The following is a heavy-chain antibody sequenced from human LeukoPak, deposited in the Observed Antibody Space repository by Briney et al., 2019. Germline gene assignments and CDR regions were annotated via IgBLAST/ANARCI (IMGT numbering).Heavy chain of an antibody. Sequence: KSSETLSLTCAVYGGSFSGYYWSWIRQPPGKGLEWIGEINHSGSTNYNPSLKSRVTISVDTSKNQFSLKLSSVTAADTAVYYCAGGSPPDIAAAGSIDYWGQGTLVTVSS. J-gene: IGHJ4*02. CDR3: AGGSPPDIAAAGSIDY. D-gene: IGHD6-13*01. V-gene: IGHV4-34*01. CDR2: INHSGST. CDR1: GGSFSGYY.